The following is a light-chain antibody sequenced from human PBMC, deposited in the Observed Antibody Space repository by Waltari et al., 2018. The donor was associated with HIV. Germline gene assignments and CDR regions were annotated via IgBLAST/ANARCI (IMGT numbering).Light chain of an antibody. V-gene: IGLV2-8*01. J-gene: IGLJ3*02. CDR2: EVS. CDR3: SSYAGTNNWV. CDR1: ASDLGPYNY. Sequence: SALTQPPPASGSPGQSVTISCPATASDLGPYNYVSWYQHHPGTAPKVLIYEVSKRPSGVPDRFSGSKSDNTASLTVSGLQADDEADYYCSSYAGTNNWVFGGGTKLTVL.